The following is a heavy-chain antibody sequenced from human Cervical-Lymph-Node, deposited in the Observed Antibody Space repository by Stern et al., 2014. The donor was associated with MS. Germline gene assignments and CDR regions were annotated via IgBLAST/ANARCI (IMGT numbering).Heavy chain of an antibody. D-gene: IGHD2-8*01. CDR2: ISYDGNHQ. CDR1: GFTFSSYG. V-gene: IGHV3-30*03. Sequence: QVQLVESGGAVVQPGRSLRLSCAASGFTFSSYGMHWVRQAPGKGLEWVTVISYDGNHQYYAAYVKGRFTISRDNSNNTLHLQMNSVTPDDTAIYYCARDYEDTSMLFDHWGQGTLVTVSS. J-gene: IGHJ4*02. CDR3: ARDYEDTSMLFDH.